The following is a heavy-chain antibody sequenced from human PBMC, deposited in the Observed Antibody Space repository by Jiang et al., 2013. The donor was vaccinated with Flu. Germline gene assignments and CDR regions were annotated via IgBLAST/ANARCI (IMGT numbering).Heavy chain of an antibody. CDR2: IYYSGST. J-gene: IGHJ6*02. CDR3: ARLGRIAARRPYYYGMDV. CDR1: GGSISSSSYY. D-gene: IGHD6-6*01. V-gene: IGHV4-39*01. Sequence: KPSETLSLTCTVSGGSISSSSYYWGWIRQPPGKGLEWIGSIYYSGSTYYNPSLKSRVTISVDTSKNQFSLKLSSVTAADTAVYYCARLGRIAARRPYYYGMDVWGQGTTVTVSS.